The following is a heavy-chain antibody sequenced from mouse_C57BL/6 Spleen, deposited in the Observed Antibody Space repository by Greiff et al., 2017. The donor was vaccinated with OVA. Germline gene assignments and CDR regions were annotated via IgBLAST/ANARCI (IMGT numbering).Heavy chain of an antibody. CDR2: IYPGSGNT. J-gene: IGHJ2*01. CDR3: ATGYDYEYFDY. D-gene: IGHD2-4*01. CDR1: GYTFTDYY. V-gene: IGHV1-76*01. Sequence: VKLMESGAELVRPGASVKLSCKASGYTFTDYYINWVKQRPGQGLEWIARIYPGSGNTYYNEKFKGKATLTAEKSSSTAYMQLSSLTSEDSAVYFCATGYDYEYFDYWGQGTTLTVSS.